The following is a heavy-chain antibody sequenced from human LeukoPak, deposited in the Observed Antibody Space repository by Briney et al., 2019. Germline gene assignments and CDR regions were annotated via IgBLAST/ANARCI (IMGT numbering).Heavy chain of an antibody. V-gene: IGHV1-69*13. CDR1: GGTFSSYA. J-gene: IGHJ4*02. CDR3: AKQGKTRNWNYYQAKPVH. Sequence: ASVKVSCKASGGTFSSYAISWVRQAPGQGLEWMGGIIPIFGTANYAQKFQGRVTITADESTSTAYMELSSLRSEDTAVYYCAKQGKTRNWNYYQAKPVHWGQGTLVTVSS. CDR2: IIPIFGTA. D-gene: IGHD1-7*01.